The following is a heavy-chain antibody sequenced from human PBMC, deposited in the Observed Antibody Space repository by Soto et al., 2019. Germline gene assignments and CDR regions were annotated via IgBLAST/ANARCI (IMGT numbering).Heavy chain of an antibody. J-gene: IGHJ4*02. CDR3: GKEKRRRAHFGY. CDR1: GVSLSSYA. Sequence: PCGSLRLSCAASGVSLSSYAISWVRQATGKRLGWVSAIRCRGGRTYYSDSVQERFTSSRGNAKNTLYLQMHSLRAKETALYFCGKEKRRRAHFGYCAQRTL. CDR2: IRCRGGRT. V-gene: IGHV3-23*01.